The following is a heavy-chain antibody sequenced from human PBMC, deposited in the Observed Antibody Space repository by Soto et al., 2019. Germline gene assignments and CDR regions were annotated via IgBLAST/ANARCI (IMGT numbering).Heavy chain of an antibody. CDR1: GFTFSSYA. V-gene: IGHV3-30-3*01. Sequence: QVQLVESGGGVVQPGRSLRLSCAASGFTFSSYAMHWVRQAPGKGLEWVAVISYDGSNKYYADSVKGRFTISRDNSKNTRYWQRNSLRAEDRAVYYCARVEWELLHFDSWGQGTVVTVSS. CDR3: ARVEWELLHFDS. D-gene: IGHD1-26*01. CDR2: ISYDGSNK. J-gene: IGHJ4*02.